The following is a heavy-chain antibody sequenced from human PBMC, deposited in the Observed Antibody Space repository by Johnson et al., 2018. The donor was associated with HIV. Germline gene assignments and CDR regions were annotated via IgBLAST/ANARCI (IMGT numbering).Heavy chain of an antibody. CDR3: AKDGYSGDEWGNDAFDS. J-gene: IGHJ3*02. V-gene: IGHV3-33*06. Sequence: VQLVESGGGVVQPGRSLRLSCAASGFTFSSFGMHWVRQAPGKGLEWVAVIWYDGSNKYYADSVKGRFTISRDNSKNTLYLQMNSLRAEDTAVYYCAKDGYSGDEWGNDAFDSWGQGTMVTVSS. CDR2: IWYDGSNK. D-gene: IGHD5-12*01. CDR1: GFTFSSFG.